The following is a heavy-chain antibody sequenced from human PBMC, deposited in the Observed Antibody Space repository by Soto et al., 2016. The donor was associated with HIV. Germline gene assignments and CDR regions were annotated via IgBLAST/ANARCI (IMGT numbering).Heavy chain of an antibody. J-gene: IGHJ3*02. CDR1: GFIVDDYA. CDR2: ISGDDSST. CDR3: AKDRGTMIIVGTFDAFDI. V-gene: IGHV3-43*02. Sequence: EVQLVESGGGVVQPGGSLRLSCAASGFIVDDYAMHWVRQAPGKGLEWVSLISGDDSSTYYADSVKGRFTISRDNSKNSLYLQMNSLRTEDTALYYCAKDRGTMIIVGTFDAFDIWGQGTMVTVSS. D-gene: IGHD3-22*01.